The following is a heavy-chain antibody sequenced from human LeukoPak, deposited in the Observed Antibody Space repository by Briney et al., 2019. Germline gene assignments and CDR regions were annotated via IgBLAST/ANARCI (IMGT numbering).Heavy chain of an antibody. CDR1: GYTFTNYG. CDR3: ARAEGVVVAAHIDV. J-gene: IGHJ6*03. Sequence: ASVKVSCKASGYTFTNYGIYWVRQAPGNGLEWMAWISAYNGNTNYAQKLQGRVTVTTGTSTSTAYMELRSLRSDDTAIYYCARAEGVVVAAHIDVWGKGTTVTVSS. V-gene: IGHV1-18*01. D-gene: IGHD2-15*01. CDR2: ISAYNGNT.